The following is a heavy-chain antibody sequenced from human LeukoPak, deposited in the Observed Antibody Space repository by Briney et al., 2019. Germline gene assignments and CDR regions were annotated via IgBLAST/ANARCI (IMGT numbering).Heavy chain of an antibody. CDR2: INPSGSST. CDR1: GYSFTSHY. Sequence: ASVKVSCKASGYSFTSHYMHWVRQAPGQGLEWMGLINPSGSSTLYAQKFQGRVTMTRDMSTTTDYMELTSLRSEDTAMYYCARVGFTTGFDYWGQGTLVTVSS. CDR3: ARVGFTTGFDY. D-gene: IGHD1-1*01. J-gene: IGHJ4*02. V-gene: IGHV1-46*01.